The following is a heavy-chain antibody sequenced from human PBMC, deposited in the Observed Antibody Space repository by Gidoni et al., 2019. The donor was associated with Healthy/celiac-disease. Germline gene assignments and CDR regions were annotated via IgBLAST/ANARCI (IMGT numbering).Heavy chain of an antibody. D-gene: IGHD6-6*01. J-gene: IGHJ4*02. CDR3: ARDLGDGSSFSGYFDY. CDR1: GYTFTGYY. Sequence: VQLFQSGAEVKKPGASVQVPCTASGYTFTGYYMHWVRQAPGQGLEWMGWINPNSGGTNYAQKFQGRVTMTRDTSISTAYMELSRLRSDDTAVYYCARDLGDGSSFSGYFDYWGQGILVTVSS. CDR2: INPNSGGT. V-gene: IGHV1-2*02.